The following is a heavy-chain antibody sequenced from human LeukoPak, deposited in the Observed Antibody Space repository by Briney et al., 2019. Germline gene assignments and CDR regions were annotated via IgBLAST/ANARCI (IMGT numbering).Heavy chain of an antibody. CDR1: GGSISSYY. D-gene: IGHD6-13*01. J-gene: IGHJ4*02. V-gene: IGHV4-59*08. CDR2: IYYSGST. CDR3: ARQGSSWYMSTYYIDY. Sequence: PSETLSLTCTVSGGSISSYYWSWIRQPPGKGLEWIGYIYYSGSTNYNPSLKSRVTISVDTSKNQFSLKLSSVTAADTAVYYCARQGSSWYMSTYYIDYWGQGTPVTVYS.